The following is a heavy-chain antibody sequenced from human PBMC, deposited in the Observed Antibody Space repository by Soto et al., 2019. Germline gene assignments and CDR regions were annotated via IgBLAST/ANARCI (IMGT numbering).Heavy chain of an antibody. CDR1: GYSFTSYG. J-gene: IGHJ4*02. V-gene: IGHV1-18*04. CDR2: ISAYNGNT. CDR3: ARDPGTYSGSYRY. Sequence: QVQLVQSGGEVRNPGASVKVSCEASGYSFTSYGISWVRQAPGQGLEWMGWISAYNGNTRYAQNFQGRVTMTTDTSTRTAYKDLRSLRSDDTAVYYCARDPGTYSGSYRYWGQGTLVTVSS. D-gene: IGHD1-26*01.